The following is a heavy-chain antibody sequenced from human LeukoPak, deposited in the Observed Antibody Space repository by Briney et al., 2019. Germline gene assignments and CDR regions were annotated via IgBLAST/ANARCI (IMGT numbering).Heavy chain of an antibody. D-gene: IGHD6-13*01. Sequence: PSETLSLTCTVSGGSISSYYWSWIRQPPGKGLEWIGYIYYSGSTNYNPSLKSRVTISVDTSKNQFSLKLSSVTAADTAVYYCASAEQQLVQDYWGQGTLVTVSS. CDR3: ASAEQQLVQDY. CDR1: GGSISSYY. J-gene: IGHJ4*02. CDR2: IYYSGST. V-gene: IGHV4-59*01.